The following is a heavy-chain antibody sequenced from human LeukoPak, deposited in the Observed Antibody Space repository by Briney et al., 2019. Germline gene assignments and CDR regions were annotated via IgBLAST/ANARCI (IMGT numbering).Heavy chain of an antibody. CDR1: GSTFSSYG. J-gene: IGHJ4*02. D-gene: IGHD3-3*01. CDR3: AREGGFYRPLDY. Sequence: GSLRLSCAASGSTFSSYGMHWVRQPPGKGLEWIGEVHLDGRTNYNPSLKSRLIMSVDLPENHISLKLTSVTAADTAVYYCAREGGFYRPLDYSGQGTLVTVSS. V-gene: IGHV4-4*02. CDR2: VHLDGRT.